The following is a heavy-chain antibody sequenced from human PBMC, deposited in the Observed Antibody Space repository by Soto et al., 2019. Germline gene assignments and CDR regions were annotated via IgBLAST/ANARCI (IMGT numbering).Heavy chain of an antibody. CDR1: GYTFTSYA. J-gene: IGHJ5*02. V-gene: IGHV1-3*01. CDR3: ARVDYYDSSGFPFDP. D-gene: IGHD3-22*01. Sequence: ASVKVSFKASGYTFTSYAMHWVRQAPGQRLEWMGWINAGNGNTKYSQKFQGRVTITRDTSASTAYMELSSLRSEDTAVYYCARVDYYDSSGFPFDPWGQGTLVTSPQ. CDR2: INAGNGNT.